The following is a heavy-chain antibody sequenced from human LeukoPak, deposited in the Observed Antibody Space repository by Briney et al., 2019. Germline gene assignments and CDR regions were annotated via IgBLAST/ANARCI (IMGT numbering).Heavy chain of an antibody. D-gene: IGHD4-23*01. CDR1: GFTFSSYA. CDR3: AKGQIPSRPTVVHAFYV. CDR2: ISRSSSST. J-gene: IGHJ3*01. Sequence: GGSLRLSCAASGFTFSSYAMSWVRQAPGRGLEWVSGISRSSSSTYYADSVQGRFTIYRDNSKSTIYLQMNGLRAQDTAVYYCAKGQIPSRPTVVHAFYVGNQETMLTVP. V-gene: IGHV3-23*01.